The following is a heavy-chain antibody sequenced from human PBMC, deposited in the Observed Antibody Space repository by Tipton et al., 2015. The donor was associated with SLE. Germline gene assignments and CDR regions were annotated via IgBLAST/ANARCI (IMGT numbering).Heavy chain of an antibody. V-gene: IGHV4-59*08. Sequence: TLSLTCSVSGGSIRGHYWSWIRQLPGKGLEWIGYIYYDGITNYNPSLKSRVTISVDTSKNQFSLSLRSVTAADTAVYYCARHGGYRTGDAFDIWGQGTMVAVSS. D-gene: IGHD1-1*01. CDR1: GGSIRGHY. CDR2: IYYDGIT. J-gene: IGHJ3*02. CDR3: ARHGGYRTGDAFDI.